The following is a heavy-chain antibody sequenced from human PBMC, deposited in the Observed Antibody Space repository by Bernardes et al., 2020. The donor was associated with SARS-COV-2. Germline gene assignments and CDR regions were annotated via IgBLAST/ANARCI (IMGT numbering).Heavy chain of an antibody. Sequence: ASVKVSCMVSGYTLTELSMHWVRQAPGKGLEWMGGFDPEDGETIYAQKFQGRVTMTEDTSTDTAYMELSSLRSEDTAVYYCATGSLPLGYCSGGSCYESWGQGTLVTVSS. CDR2: FDPEDGET. CDR1: GYTLTELS. D-gene: IGHD2-15*01. CDR3: ATGSLPLGYCSGGSCYES. J-gene: IGHJ5*02. V-gene: IGHV1-24*01.